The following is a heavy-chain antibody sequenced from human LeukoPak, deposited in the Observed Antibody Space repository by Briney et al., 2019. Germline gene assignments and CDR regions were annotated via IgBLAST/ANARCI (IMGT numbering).Heavy chain of an antibody. V-gene: IGHV3-74*01. J-gene: IGHJ3*01. D-gene: IGHD5-24*01. CDR3: ERGGDGIDV. CDR2: INQDESRA. Sequence: GGSLRLSCAVSGFTFRNYLMHWVRQPPGQGLVWVSRINQDESRAYADSVKGRFTVSRDNAKNMLYLQLNGLRAEDTAVYFCERGGDGIDVWGQGTTVIVSS. CDR1: GFTFRNYL.